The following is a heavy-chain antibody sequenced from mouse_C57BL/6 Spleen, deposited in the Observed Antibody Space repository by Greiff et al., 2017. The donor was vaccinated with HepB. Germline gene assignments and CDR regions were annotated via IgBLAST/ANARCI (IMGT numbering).Heavy chain of an antibody. J-gene: IGHJ4*01. V-gene: IGHV6-3*01. Sequence: EVKLEESGGGLVQPGGSMKLSCVASGFTFSNYWMNWVRQSPEKGLEWVAQIRLKSDNYATHYAESVKGRFTISRDDSKSSVYLQMNNLRAEDTGIYYCTVAGYYAYYYAMDYWGQGTSVTVSS. D-gene: IGHD2-3*01. CDR3: TVAGYYAYYYAMDY. CDR1: GFTFSNYW. CDR2: IRLKSDNYAT.